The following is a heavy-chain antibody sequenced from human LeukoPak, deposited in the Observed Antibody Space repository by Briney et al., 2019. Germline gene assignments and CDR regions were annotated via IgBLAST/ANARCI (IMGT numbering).Heavy chain of an antibody. Sequence: GGSLRLSCAVSGFTLSPYWMTWVGQAPGKGLEWVANIKQDGSEKYYVDSVKGRFTISRDNAKNSLYLQMNSLRPEDTAMYYCANAVCTTSSCSGFYGMDVWGQGTTVAVSS. J-gene: IGHJ6*02. V-gene: IGHV3-7*03. D-gene: IGHD2-2*01. CDR2: IKQDGSEK. CDR3: ANAVCTTSSCSGFYGMDV. CDR1: GFTLSPYW.